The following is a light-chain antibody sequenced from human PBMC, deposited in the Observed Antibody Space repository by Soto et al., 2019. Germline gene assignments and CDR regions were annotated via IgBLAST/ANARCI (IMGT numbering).Light chain of an antibody. CDR3: QQYGSSPYT. CDR2: GAS. J-gene: IGKJ2*01. V-gene: IGKV3-20*01. Sequence: EIVLTQSPGTLSLSPGERATLSCRASQSVSSSYLAWYQQKPGQAPRLLMYGASSRATGIPDRFSGSGSGTDFTLTINSLEPEDFAVYYCQQYGSSPYTFGQGTKLEIK. CDR1: QSVSSSY.